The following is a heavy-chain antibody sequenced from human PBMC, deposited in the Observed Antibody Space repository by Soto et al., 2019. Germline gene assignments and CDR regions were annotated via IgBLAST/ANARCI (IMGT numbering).Heavy chain of an antibody. Sequence: SETLSLTCNVSGGSISNYYWTWVRQSPEKGLEWIGYMYYNGNINYNPSLKSRVPISIDTSKNQFSLTLKSVPAADTAVYYCASGGNWFDPWGQGVLVTVSS. D-gene: IGHD3-16*01. CDR2: MYYNGNI. V-gene: IGHV4-59*01. J-gene: IGHJ5*02. CDR1: GGSISNYY. CDR3: ASGGNWFDP.